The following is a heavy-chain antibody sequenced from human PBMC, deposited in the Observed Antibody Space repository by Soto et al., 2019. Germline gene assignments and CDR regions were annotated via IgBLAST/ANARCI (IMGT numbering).Heavy chain of an antibody. Sequence: QVQLVQSGAEVKKPGSSVKVSCKASGGTFSSYAISWVRQAPGQGLEWMGGIIPIFGTAHYAQKFQGRVTSTADDSTSTADRELSSLRSEDTAVYYGARDLYGSGSYSRGYWGQGTLVTVSS. CDR3: ARDLYGSGSYSRGY. CDR1: GGTFSSYA. J-gene: IGHJ4*02. V-gene: IGHV1-69*01. CDR2: IIPIFGTA. D-gene: IGHD3-10*01.